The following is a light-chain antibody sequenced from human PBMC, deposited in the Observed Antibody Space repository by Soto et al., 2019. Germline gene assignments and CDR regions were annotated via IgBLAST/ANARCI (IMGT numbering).Light chain of an antibody. Sequence: DIKMTQSPSSLSASVGDRVTLTCQASEDVSDYVKWYQQKPGRAPKLLIYDASKLETGVPSRFSGRGSGTDFSFTIRDLQPEDFATYYCQLYKNVILTFGGGTRVDI. CDR3: QLYKNVILT. CDR2: DAS. CDR1: EDVSDY. J-gene: IGKJ4*01. V-gene: IGKV1-33*01.